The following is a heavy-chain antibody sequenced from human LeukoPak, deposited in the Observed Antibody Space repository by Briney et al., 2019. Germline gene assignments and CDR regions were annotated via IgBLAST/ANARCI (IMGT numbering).Heavy chain of an antibody. CDR2: IYYSGSA. J-gene: IGHJ4*02. Sequence: SETLSLTCTVSGGSIISSSYYCGWIRQPPGKGLEWIGSIYYSGSAYYNPSLKSRVTISVDTSKNQFSLKLSSVTAADTAVYYCARGKGYFDYWGRGALVTVSS. V-gene: IGHV4-39*07. CDR1: GGSIISSSYY. CDR3: ARGKGYFDY.